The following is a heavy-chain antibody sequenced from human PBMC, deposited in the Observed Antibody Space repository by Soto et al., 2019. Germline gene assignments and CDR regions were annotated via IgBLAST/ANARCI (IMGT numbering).Heavy chain of an antibody. Sequence: SETLSLTCAVSGASISGSYYYWAWLRQSPGKGPEWIGSVFYTGFTSYNPSLEGRVSVSVDTSKSQFSLKLSAVTAADTAVYYCATSQKGYNWNYFDHWGQGALVIVSS. CDR1: GASISGSYYY. CDR2: VFYTGFT. J-gene: IGHJ4*02. CDR3: ATSQKGYNWNYFDH. D-gene: IGHD1-20*01. V-gene: IGHV4-39*01.